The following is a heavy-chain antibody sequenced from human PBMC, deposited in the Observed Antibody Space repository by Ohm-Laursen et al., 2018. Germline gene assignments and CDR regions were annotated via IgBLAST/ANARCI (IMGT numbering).Heavy chain of an antibody. D-gene: IGHD1-26*01. CDR2: ISSSSSYI. CDR1: GFTFSSYS. V-gene: IGHV3-21*03. CDR3: TTPLSGSYQDYYYYGMDV. Sequence: SLRLSCAASGFTFSSYSMNWVRQAPGKGLEWVSSISSSSSYIYYADSVKGRFTISRDNAKNSLYLQMNSLKTEDTAVYYCTTPLSGSYQDYYYYGMDVWGQGTTVTVSS. J-gene: IGHJ6*02.